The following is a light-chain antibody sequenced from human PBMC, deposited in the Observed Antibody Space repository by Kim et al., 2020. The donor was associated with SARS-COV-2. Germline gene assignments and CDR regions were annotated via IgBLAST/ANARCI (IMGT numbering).Light chain of an antibody. Sequence: SYELTQPPSVSVSPGQTASITCSGDKLGDKYACWYQQKPGQSPVLVIYQDTKRPSGLPERFSGSNSGNTATLTISETQAMDEADYYCQAWHSSTVV. CDR3: QAWHSSTVV. J-gene: IGLJ2*01. V-gene: IGLV3-1*01. CDR1: KLGDKY. CDR2: QDT.